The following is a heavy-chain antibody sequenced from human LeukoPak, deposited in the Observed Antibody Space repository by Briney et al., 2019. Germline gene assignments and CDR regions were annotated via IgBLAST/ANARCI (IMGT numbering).Heavy chain of an antibody. CDR1: GFTFSSYE. Sequence: PGGSLRLSCAASGFTFSSYEMNWVRQAPGKGLEWVSYISSSGSTIYYADSVKGRFTISRDNAKNSLYLQMNSLRAEDTAVYYCARVNVCPRCHFDYWGQGTLVTVSS. J-gene: IGHJ4*02. D-gene: IGHD3-16*01. CDR3: ARVNVCPRCHFDY. CDR2: ISSSGSTI. V-gene: IGHV3-48*03.